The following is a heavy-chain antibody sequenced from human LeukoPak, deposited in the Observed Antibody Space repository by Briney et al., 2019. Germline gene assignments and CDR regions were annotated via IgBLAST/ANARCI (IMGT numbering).Heavy chain of an antibody. CDR1: GGSISSGGYS. V-gene: IGHV4-30-2*01. CDR2: IYHSGST. CDR3: ARGDWTFWSGYCAFDY. D-gene: IGHD3-3*01. J-gene: IGHJ4*02. Sequence: SQTLSLTCAVSGGSISSGGYSWSWIRQPPGKGLEWIGYIYHSGSTYYNPSLKSRVTISVDTSKNQISLKLSSVTAADTAVYYCARGDWTFWSGYCAFDYWGQGILVTVSS.